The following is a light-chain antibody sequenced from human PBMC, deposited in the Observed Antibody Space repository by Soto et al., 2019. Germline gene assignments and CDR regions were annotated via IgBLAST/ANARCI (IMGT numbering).Light chain of an antibody. CDR1: QSVSSTY. CDR3: QQRNTWPTIT. J-gene: IGKJ5*01. Sequence: EILFTQSPGTLSLSPGERATLSWGASQSVSSTYLAWYQQKPRQAPRLLIYDASRRASGVPASFSGSGSGTDFTLPISSLETEDFALYYCQQRNTWPTITFGHGTRLEIK. CDR2: DAS. V-gene: IGKV3D-20*02.